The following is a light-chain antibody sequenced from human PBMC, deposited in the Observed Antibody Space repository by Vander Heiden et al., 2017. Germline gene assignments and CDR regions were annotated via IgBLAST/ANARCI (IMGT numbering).Light chain of an antibody. V-gene: IGKV1-39*01. Sequence: DIQMTQSPSSLSASVGDRVTLTCRASQSISTYLHWYQQKPGKAPKLLIYSASTLQTGVPSRFSGSGSGTDFTLTINSLQPEDFATYYCQQSYNSPRTFGHGTKVDIK. CDR3: QQSYNSPRT. J-gene: IGKJ3*01. CDR2: SAS. CDR1: QSISTY.